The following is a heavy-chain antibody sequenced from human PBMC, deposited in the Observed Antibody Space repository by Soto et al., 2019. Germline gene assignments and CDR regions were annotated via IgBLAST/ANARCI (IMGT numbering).Heavy chain of an antibody. Sequence: RGESLKISCKGSGYSFAGYWITWVRQKPGKGLEWMGRIDPSDSQTYYSPSFQGHVTISADKSISTAYLQWSSLKASDTAMYYCARHGADNWENTGGNWFDPRGQGTLVTVSS. V-gene: IGHV5-10-1*01. CDR1: GYSFAGYW. CDR2: IDPSDSQT. J-gene: IGHJ5*02. CDR3: ARHGADNWENTGGNWFDP. D-gene: IGHD1-20*01.